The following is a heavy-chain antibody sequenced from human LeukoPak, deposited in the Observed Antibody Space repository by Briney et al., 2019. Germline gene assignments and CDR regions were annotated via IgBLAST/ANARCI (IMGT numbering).Heavy chain of an antibody. CDR2: IYYSGST. Sequence: SETLSLTCTVSGGSISSYYWSWIRQPPGKGLEWIGYIYYSGSTNYNPSLKSRVTMSVDTSKNQFSLKLSSVTAADTAVYYCARQITMVRGVITIHWFDPWGQGTLVTVSS. J-gene: IGHJ5*02. V-gene: IGHV4-59*13. D-gene: IGHD3-10*01. CDR1: GGSISSYY. CDR3: ARQITMVRGVITIHWFDP.